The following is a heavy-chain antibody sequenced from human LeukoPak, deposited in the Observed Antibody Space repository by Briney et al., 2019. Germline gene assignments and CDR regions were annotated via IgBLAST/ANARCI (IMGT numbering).Heavy chain of an antibody. CDR1: GGSISSYY. V-gene: IGHV4-4*07. Sequence: SETLSLTCTVSGGSISSYYWSWIRQPAGKGLEWIGHFYTSGSTNYNPSLKSRVTMSVDTSKNQFSLKLSSVTAADTAVYYCARDSGTTGEVKFDPWGQGTLVTVSS. CDR3: ARDSGTTGEVKFDP. D-gene: IGHD3-10*01. CDR2: FYTSGST. J-gene: IGHJ5*02.